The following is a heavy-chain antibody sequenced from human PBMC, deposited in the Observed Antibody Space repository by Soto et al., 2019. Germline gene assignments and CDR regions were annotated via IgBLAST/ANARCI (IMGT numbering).Heavy chain of an antibody. CDR1: GGSISSSSYY. J-gene: IGHJ4*02. V-gene: IGHV4-39*01. D-gene: IGHD3-16*02. CDR2: IYYSGST. CDR3: ATHPTLMITFGGVIVPY. Sequence: SETLSLTCTVSGGSISSSSYYWGWIRQPPGKGLEWIGCIYYSGSTYYTPSLKSRVTISVDTSKNQFSLKLSSVTAADTAVYYCATHPTLMITFGGVIVPYWGQGTLVTVSS.